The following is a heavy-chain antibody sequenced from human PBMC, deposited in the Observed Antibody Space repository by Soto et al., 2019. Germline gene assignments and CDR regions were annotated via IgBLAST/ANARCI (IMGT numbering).Heavy chain of an antibody. CDR1: GGSFSGYY. CDR2: INHSGST. V-gene: IGHV4-34*01. CDR3: ARVGIAVAGDFDY. Sequence: SETLSLTCAVYGGSFSGYYWSWIRQPPGKGLEWIGEINHSGSTNYNPSLKSRVTISVDTSKNQFSLKLSSVTAADTAAYHCARVGIAVAGDFDYWGQGTLVTVSS. D-gene: IGHD6-19*01. J-gene: IGHJ4*02.